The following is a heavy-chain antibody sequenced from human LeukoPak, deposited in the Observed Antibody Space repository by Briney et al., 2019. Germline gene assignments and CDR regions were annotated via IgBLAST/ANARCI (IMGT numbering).Heavy chain of an antibody. CDR1: GFTFSTYA. V-gene: IGHV3-23*01. J-gene: IGHJ4*02. Sequence: GGSLRLSCAASGFTFSTYAMSWVRQAPGKGLEWVSGISGSGGSTYYADSVKGQFTISRDNFRNTLYLQMNSLRAEDTAVYYCSVATLFDYWGQGTLVTVSS. CDR3: SVATLFDY. D-gene: IGHD5-12*01. CDR2: ISGSGGST.